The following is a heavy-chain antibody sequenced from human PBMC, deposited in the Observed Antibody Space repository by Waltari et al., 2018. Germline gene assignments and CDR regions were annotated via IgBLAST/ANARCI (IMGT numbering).Heavy chain of an antibody. V-gene: IGHV4-39*02. D-gene: IGHD3-9*01. Sequence: QLQLQESGPGLVKPSETLSLTCAVSGGSISTSTNYWGWIRQSPGKGLEWIGTIYSSGTAYYNPSLESRVTISVDTSRNQFSLRLDSVTAADTAVYYCARDHIADRFDWLFNYGYFDVWGRGTLVTVSS. J-gene: IGHJ2*01. CDR3: ARDHIADRFDWLFNYGYFDV. CDR1: GGSISTSTNY. CDR2: IYSSGTA.